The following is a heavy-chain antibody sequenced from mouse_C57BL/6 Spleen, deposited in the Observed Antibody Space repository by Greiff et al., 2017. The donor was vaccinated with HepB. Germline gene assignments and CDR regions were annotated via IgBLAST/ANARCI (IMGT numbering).Heavy chain of an antibody. D-gene: IGHD1-1*01. CDR3: ASLIYYYGDYYAMDY. CDR1: GFSLTSYG. Sequence: VKVVESGPGLVQPSQSLSITCTVSGFSLTSYGVHWVRQSPGKGLEWLGVIWSGGSTDYNAAFISRLSISKDNSKSQVFFKMNSLQADDTAIYYCASLIYYYGDYYAMDYWGQGTSVTVSS. J-gene: IGHJ4*01. CDR2: IWSGGST. V-gene: IGHV2-2*01.